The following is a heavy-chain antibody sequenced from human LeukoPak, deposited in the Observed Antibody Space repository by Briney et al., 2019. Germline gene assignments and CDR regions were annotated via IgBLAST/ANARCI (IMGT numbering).Heavy chain of an antibody. Sequence: SETLSLTCTVSGGSISSYYWSWIRQPPGKGLEWIGYIYYSGSTNYNPSLKSRVTISVDTSKNQFSLKLSSVTAADTAVYYCARHSATRGYSYGYVEWVGSRYYGMDVWGQGTTVTVSS. J-gene: IGHJ6*02. CDR2: IYYSGST. CDR3: ARHSATRGYSYGYVEWVGSRYYGMDV. CDR1: GGSISSYY. V-gene: IGHV4-59*08. D-gene: IGHD5-18*01.